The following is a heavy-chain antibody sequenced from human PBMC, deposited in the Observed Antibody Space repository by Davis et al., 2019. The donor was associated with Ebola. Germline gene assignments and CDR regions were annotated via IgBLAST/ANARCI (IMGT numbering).Heavy chain of an antibody. J-gene: IGHJ2*01. CDR1: GGSISSSSYY. Sequence: SETLSLTCTVSGGSISSSSYYWGWIRQPPGKGLEWIGSIYYSGSTYYNPSLKSRVTISVDTSKNQFSLKLSSVTAADTAVYYCARVLGYNWNYVGIYRDWYFDLWGRGTLVTVSS. V-gene: IGHV4-39*07. CDR3: ARVLGYNWNYVGIYRDWYFDL. CDR2: IYYSGST. D-gene: IGHD1-7*01.